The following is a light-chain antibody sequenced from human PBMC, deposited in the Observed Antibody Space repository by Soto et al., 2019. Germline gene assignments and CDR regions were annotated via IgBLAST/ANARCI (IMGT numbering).Light chain of an antibody. J-gene: IGKJ2*03. CDR2: PAS. Sequence: DIPLTQSPSFLSASVGDRVTVSCRASQDISTSLAWFQQKAGKVPQLLVYPASTLQDGVPSRFSGSGSGTYFTLTINNLQAEDFATYYCQHLRTYPVSFGQGTKLDI. CDR1: QDISTS. CDR3: QHLRTYPVS. V-gene: IGKV1-9*01.